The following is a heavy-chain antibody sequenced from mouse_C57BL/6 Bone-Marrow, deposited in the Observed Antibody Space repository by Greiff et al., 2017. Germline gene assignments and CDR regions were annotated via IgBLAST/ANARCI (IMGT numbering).Heavy chain of an antibody. CDR2: IRLKSDNYAT. CDR1: GFTFSNYW. D-gene: IGHD2-1*01. J-gene: IGHJ2*01. CDR3: TGGPYLLS. Sequence: EVKLVESGGGLVQPGGSMKLSCVASGFTFSNYWMNWVRQSPEKGLEWVAQIRLKSDNYATHYAESVKGRFTISRDDSKSSVYLQMNNLRDEDPGIYYCTGGPYLLSWGQGTTLTVSS. V-gene: IGHV6-3*01.